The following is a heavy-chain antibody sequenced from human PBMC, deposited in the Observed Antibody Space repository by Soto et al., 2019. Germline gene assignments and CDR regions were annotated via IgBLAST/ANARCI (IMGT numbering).Heavy chain of an antibody. V-gene: IGHV3-9*01. CDR1: GFTFENFA. Sequence: EVQLVDSGGGLVQPGRSLRLSCVASGFTFENFAMHWVRQSPGKGLEWVSGISWNSFNRGYADSVKGRFTISRDNDRNSVYLEMNSLRAEDTAVYYCAKARGWLKDYLESWGQGTLVTVSP. J-gene: IGHJ4*02. D-gene: IGHD6-19*01. CDR3: AKARGWLKDYLES. CDR2: ISWNSFNR.